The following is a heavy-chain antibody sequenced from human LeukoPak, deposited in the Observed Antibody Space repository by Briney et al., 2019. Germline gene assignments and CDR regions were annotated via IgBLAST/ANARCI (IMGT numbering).Heavy chain of an antibody. CDR1: GGSISTYY. V-gene: IGHV4-59*01. Sequence: SETLSLTCTVSGGSISTYYWSWIRQPPGKGLEWIAYIDYRGSTNYNPSLKSRVTISVDTSKNQFSLKLSSVTAADTAVYYCARGESSGNFDYWGQGTLVTVSS. CDR2: IDYRGST. J-gene: IGHJ4*02. D-gene: IGHD3-22*01. CDR3: ARGESSGNFDY.